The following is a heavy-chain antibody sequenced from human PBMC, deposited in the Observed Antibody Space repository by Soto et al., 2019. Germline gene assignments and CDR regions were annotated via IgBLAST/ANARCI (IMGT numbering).Heavy chain of an antibody. J-gene: IGHJ4*02. V-gene: IGHV3-43D*04. CDR1: GFTFDDYA. D-gene: IGHD2-21*02. CDR2: ITWDGGST. CDR3: AKDIGAYCAGDCYLPDY. Sequence: GGSLRLSCAASGFTFDDYAMHWVRQGPGKGLEWVSVITWDGGSTYYTDSVKGRFTVSRDNSKNSLYLLMHSLRAEDTALYYCAKDIGAYCAGDCYLPDYWGQGTLVTVSS.